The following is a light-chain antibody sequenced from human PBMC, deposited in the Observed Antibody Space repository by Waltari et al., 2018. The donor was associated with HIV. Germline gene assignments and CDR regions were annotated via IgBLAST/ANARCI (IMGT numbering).Light chain of an antibody. CDR3: SSYTSTTTIV. Sequence: QSALTQPASVSGSPGQSITISCTGPNSAVCGSNFVSWSQPHPGKAPKLLIFEVTNRPSGISSRFSGSKSGNTAAMTISGLQAEDEADYYCSSYTSTTTIVFGGGTKVTVL. CDR1: NSAVCGSNF. J-gene: IGLJ2*01. V-gene: IGLV2-14*01. CDR2: EVT.